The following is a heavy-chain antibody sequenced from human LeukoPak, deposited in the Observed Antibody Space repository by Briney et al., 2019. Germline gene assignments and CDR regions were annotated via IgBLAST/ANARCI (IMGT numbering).Heavy chain of an antibody. V-gene: IGHV3-7*01. CDR3: ARDVISRQMITLGLGF. CDR2: IKQDGSEK. J-gene: IGHJ4*02. D-gene: IGHD1-20*01. Sequence: GGSLRLSCAASGFTFSSYWMSWVRQAPGKGLEWVANIKQDGSEKYYVDSVKGRFTISRDNAKNSLYLQMNSLRVDDTAAYYCARDVISRQMITLGLGFWGQGTLVTVSS. CDR1: GFTFSSYW.